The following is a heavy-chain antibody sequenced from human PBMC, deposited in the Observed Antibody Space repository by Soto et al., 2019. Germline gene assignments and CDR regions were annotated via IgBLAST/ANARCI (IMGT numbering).Heavy chain of an antibody. CDR2: IYHSGST. V-gene: IGHV4-4*02. CDR1: GGSISSSNW. CDR3: ARDLYLPAARRELDY. D-gene: IGHD6-6*01. J-gene: IGHJ4*02. Sequence: QVQLQESGPGLVKPSGTLSLTCAVSGGSISSSNWWSWVRQPPGKGLEWIGEIYHSGSTNYNPSHKSRVTISVDKSKNQFSLKLSSVTAAATAVYYCARDLYLPAARRELDYWGQGTLVTVSS.